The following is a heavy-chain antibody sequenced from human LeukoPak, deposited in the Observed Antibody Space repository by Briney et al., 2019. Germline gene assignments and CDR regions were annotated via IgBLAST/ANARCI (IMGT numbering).Heavy chain of an antibody. CDR1: GFTVSSNY. CDR3: ARRAARRGRDDY. D-gene: IGHD6-6*01. J-gene: IGHJ4*02. Sequence: GGSLRLTCAASGFTVSSNYMSWVRQAPGKGLEWVSVIYSGGSTYYADSVKGRFTISRDNSKNTLYLQMNSLRAEDTAVYYCARRAARRGRDDYWGQGTLVTVSS. CDR2: IYSGGST. V-gene: IGHV3-66*02.